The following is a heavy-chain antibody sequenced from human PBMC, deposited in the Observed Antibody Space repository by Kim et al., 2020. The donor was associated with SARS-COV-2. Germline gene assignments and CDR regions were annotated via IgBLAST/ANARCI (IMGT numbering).Heavy chain of an antibody. Sequence: GGSLRLSCAASGFTFDDYAMHWVRQAPGKGLEWVSGISWNSGSIGYADSVKGRFTISRDNAKNSLYLQMNSLRAEDTALYYCAKDLGVGSWYGMDVWGKGTTVTVSS. D-gene: IGHD6-13*01. CDR2: ISWNSGSI. V-gene: IGHV3-9*01. J-gene: IGHJ6*04. CDR1: GFTFDDYA. CDR3: AKDLGVGSWYGMDV.